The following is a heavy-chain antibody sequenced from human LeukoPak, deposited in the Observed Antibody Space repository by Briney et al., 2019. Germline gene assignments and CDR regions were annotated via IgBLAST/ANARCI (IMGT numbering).Heavy chain of an antibody. CDR2: INSDGSST. CDR3: ATGDGDFRYYFDS. V-gene: IGHV3-74*01. D-gene: IGHD4-17*01. Sequence: PGGSLRLSCTASGFSLSRYWMHWVRQAPGKGLVWVSRINSDGSSTNYADSVKGRFTISRDNAKNTLFLEMNSLRAEDTAVYYCATGDGDFRYYFDSWRQGTQVTVSS. CDR1: GFSLSRYW. J-gene: IGHJ4*02.